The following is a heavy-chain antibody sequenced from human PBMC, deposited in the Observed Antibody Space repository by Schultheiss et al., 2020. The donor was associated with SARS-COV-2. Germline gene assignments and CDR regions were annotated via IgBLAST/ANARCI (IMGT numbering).Heavy chain of an antibody. CDR3: ARARITMIVVVNSFDY. CDR1: GGSISSGGYY. V-gene: IGHV4-31*03. D-gene: IGHD3-22*01. J-gene: IGHJ4*02. CDR2: IYYSGST. Sequence: SETLSLTCTVSGGSISSGGYYWSWIRQHPGKGLEWIGYIYYSGSTYYNPSLKSRVTISVDTSKNQFSLKLSSVTAADTAVYYCARARITMIVVVNSFDYWGQGTLATVSS.